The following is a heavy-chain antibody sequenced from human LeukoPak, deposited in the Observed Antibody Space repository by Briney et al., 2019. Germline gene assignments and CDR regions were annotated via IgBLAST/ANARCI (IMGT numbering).Heavy chain of an antibody. CDR2: INTDGGST. D-gene: IGHD2-2*01. V-gene: IGHV3-64*01. CDR3: ARDLGYCSSISCSPDY. Sequence: GGSLRLSCAASGFTFSNYKMHWVRQAPGKGLEYVSAINTDGGSTYYANSVKGRFTVPRDNSKNALYLQMGSLRAEDMAVYYCARDLGYCSSISCSPDYWGQGTLVTVSS. J-gene: IGHJ4*02. CDR1: GFTFSNYK.